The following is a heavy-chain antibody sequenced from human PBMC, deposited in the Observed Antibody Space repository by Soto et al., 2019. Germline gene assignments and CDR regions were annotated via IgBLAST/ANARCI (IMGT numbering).Heavy chain of an antibody. D-gene: IGHD3-9*01. V-gene: IGHV3-23*01. CDR3: AKDMRPYDILTGSPFDY. Sequence: EVQLLESGGGLVQPGGSLRLSCAASGFTFSSYAMSWVRQAPGKGLEWVSAISGSGGSTYYADSVKGRFTISRDNSKNTLYLQMNILRAEDTAVYYCAKDMRPYDILTGSPFDYWGQGTLVTVSS. CDR2: ISGSGGST. CDR1: GFTFSSYA. J-gene: IGHJ4*02.